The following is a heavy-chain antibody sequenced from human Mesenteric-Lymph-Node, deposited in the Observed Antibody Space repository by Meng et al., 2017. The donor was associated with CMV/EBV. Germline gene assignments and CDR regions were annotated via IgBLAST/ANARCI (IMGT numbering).Heavy chain of an antibody. CDR3: AKDLVAYGGNPYYFDS. V-gene: IGHV3-23*01. Sequence: SGFSFYIYGMTWVRQAPGKGLEWVSSISSSGGGTYYADSVKGRCTISRDNSKNMMYLQMNSLRAEDTAVYYCAKDLVAYGGNPYYFDSWGQGILVTVSS. D-gene: IGHD4-23*01. CDR1: GFSFYIYG. CDR2: ISSSGGGT. J-gene: IGHJ4*02.